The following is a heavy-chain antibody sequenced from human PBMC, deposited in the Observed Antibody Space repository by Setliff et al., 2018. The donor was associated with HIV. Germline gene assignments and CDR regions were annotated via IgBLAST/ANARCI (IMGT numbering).Heavy chain of an antibody. CDR1: GFTFRTFA. J-gene: IGHJ4*02. Sequence: GGSLRLSCVASGFTFRTFAMTWVRQAPGKGLEWVSLISGNGVSTYYGDSVKGRFTISRDNSKNTVHLQMNSLRAEDTAIYYCAKPQRDASYFDYWGQGTLVTVSS. D-gene: IGHD1-1*01. V-gene: IGHV3-23*01. CDR3: AKPQRDASYFDY. CDR2: ISGNGVST.